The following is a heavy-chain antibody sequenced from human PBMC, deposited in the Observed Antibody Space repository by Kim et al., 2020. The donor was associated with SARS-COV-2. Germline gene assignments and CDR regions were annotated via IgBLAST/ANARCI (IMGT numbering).Heavy chain of an antibody. CDR1: GYTFTSYA. D-gene: IGHD3-22*01. J-gene: IGHJ2*01. V-gene: IGHV7-4-1*02. CDR2: INTNTGNP. CDR3: ARDPYSYYYDSSGYYGDWYFDL. Sequence: ASVKVSCKASGYTFTSYAMNWVRQAPGQGLEWMGWINTNTGNPTYAQGFTGRFVFSLDTSVSTAYLQISSLKAEDTAVYYCARDPYSYYYDSSGYYGDWYFDLWGRGTLVTVSS.